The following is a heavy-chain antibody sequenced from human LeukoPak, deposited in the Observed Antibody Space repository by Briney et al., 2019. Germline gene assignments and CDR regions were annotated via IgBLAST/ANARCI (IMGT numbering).Heavy chain of an antibody. J-gene: IGHJ5*02. V-gene: IGHV1-8*01. D-gene: IGHD2-15*01. CDR1: GYTFTSYD. CDR3: ARLMKSGGRPPWFGP. Sequence: GASVKVSCKASGYTFTSYDINWVRQATGQGLEWMGWMNPNSGNTGYAQKFQGRVTMTRNTSISTAYMELSSLRSEDTAVYYCARLMKSGGRPPWFGPWGQGTLVTVSS. CDR2: MNPNSGNT.